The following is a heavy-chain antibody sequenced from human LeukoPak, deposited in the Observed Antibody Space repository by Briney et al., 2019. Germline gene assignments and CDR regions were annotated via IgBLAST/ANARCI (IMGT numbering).Heavy chain of an antibody. CDR1: GFTLSSYS. J-gene: IGHJ4*02. CDR3: ARHSIQLWSMYYFDY. D-gene: IGHD5-18*01. CDR2: ISSSSSHI. V-gene: IGHV3-21*01. Sequence: GGSPRLSCAASGFTLSSYSMNWVRQAPGKGLEWVSSISSSSSHIYYADSVKGRFTISRDNAKNSLYLQMNSLRAEDTAVYYCARHSIQLWSMYYFDYWGQGTLVTVSS.